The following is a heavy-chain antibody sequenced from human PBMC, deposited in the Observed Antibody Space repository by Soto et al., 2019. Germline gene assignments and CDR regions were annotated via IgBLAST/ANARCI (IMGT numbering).Heavy chain of an antibody. Sequence: ASVKVSCKASGYTFTGYYMHWVRQAPGQGLEWMGWINPNSGGTNYAQKFQGRLTMTRDTSISTAYMELSRLRSDDTAVYYCARDPGYAGSYAFLDYWGQGTLVTVSS. CDR1: GYTFTGYY. V-gene: IGHV1-2*02. J-gene: IGHJ4*02. D-gene: IGHD1-26*01. CDR3: ARDPGYAGSYAFLDY. CDR2: INPNSGGT.